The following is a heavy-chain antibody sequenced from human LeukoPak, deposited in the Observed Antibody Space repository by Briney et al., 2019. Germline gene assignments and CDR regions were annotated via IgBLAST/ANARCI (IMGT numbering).Heavy chain of an antibody. J-gene: IGHJ4*02. CDR3: ARSTIAAAGNVEY. D-gene: IGHD6-13*01. V-gene: IGHV4-59*01. Sequence: SETLSLTCTVSGGSISSYYWSWLRQAPGKGREWIGYIYYSGSTGRSINYNPSLKSRVTISVDTSKNQFSLKLSSVTAADTAMYYCARSTIAAAGNVEYWGQGTLVTVSS. CDR2: IYYSGSTGRSI. CDR1: GGSISSYY.